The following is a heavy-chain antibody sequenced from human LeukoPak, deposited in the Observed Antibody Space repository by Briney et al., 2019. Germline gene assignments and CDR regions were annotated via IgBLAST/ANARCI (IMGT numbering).Heavy chain of an antibody. CDR1: RYTFTDYY. CDR2: INPNSGGT. V-gene: IGHV1-2*02. Sequence: ASVKVSCKASRYTFTDYYMHWVRQAPGQGLEWMGWINPNSGGTNYAQKFQGRVTMTRDTSIGTTYMELSSLRSDDTAVYYCARDYLRGVVYGMDVWGQGTTVTVSS. CDR3: ARDYLRGVVYGMDV. J-gene: IGHJ6*02. D-gene: IGHD2-21*01.